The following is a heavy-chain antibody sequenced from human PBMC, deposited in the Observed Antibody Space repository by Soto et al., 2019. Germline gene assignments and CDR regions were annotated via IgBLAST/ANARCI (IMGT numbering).Heavy chain of an antibody. D-gene: IGHD2-2*01. J-gene: IGHJ4*02. CDR3: ARDRVGLVVPAAHFDY. CDR1: GYTFTGYY. CDR2: INPNSGGT. Sequence: QVQLVQSGAEVKKPGASVKVSCKASGYTFTGYYMHWVRQAPGQGLEWMGWINPNSGGTNYAQKFQGWVTMTRDPSISTAYMELSRLRSDDTAVYYCARDRVGLVVPAAHFDYWGQGALVTVSS. V-gene: IGHV1-2*04.